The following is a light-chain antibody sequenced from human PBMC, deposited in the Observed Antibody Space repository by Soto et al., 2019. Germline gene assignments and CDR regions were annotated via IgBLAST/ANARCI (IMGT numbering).Light chain of an antibody. CDR3: QQYGGSPIT. CDR1: QSVTTR. V-gene: IGKV3-20*01. Sequence: EIVLTQSPDTLSLSPGGRATLSCRASQSVTTRLAWYQQKPGQPPRLLISGASVRASGVPVRISGSGSGTHFTLTISRLEHEDFALYYCQQYGGSPITFGLGTRLEV. J-gene: IGKJ5*01. CDR2: GAS.